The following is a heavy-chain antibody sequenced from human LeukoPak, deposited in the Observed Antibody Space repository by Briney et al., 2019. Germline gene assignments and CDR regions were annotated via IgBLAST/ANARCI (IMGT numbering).Heavy chain of an antibody. CDR2: ISGSGGST. D-gene: IGHD6-6*01. CDR3: ARAEGWPRKGVPGYFQH. V-gene: IGHV3-23*01. CDR1: GFTFSSYA. J-gene: IGHJ1*01. Sequence: GGSLRLSCAASGFTFSSYAMSWVRQAPGKGLEWVSAISGSGGSTYYADSVKGRFTISRDNSKNTLYLQMNSLRAEDTAVYYCARAEGWPRKGVPGYFQHWGQGTLVTVSS.